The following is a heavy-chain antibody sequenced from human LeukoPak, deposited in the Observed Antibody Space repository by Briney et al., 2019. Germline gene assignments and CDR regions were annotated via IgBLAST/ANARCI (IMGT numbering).Heavy chain of an antibody. CDR3: AREGVGGSGVDY. J-gene: IGHJ4*02. CDR2: ISSSGSTI. V-gene: IGHV3-48*04. D-gene: IGHD3-10*01. CDR1: GFTFSSYS. Sequence: GGSLRLSCAASGFTFSSYSMNWVRQAPGKGLEWVSYISSSGSTIYYADSVKGRFTISRDNAKNSLYLQMNSLRAEDTAVYYCAREGVGGSGVDYWGQGTLVTVSS.